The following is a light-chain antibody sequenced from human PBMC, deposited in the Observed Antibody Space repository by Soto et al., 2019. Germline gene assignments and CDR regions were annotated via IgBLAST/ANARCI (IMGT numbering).Light chain of an antibody. CDR3: SSFTSSSTLV. CDR2: DVT. CDR1: TSDIGGYNY. V-gene: IGLV2-14*03. J-gene: IGLJ2*01. Sequence: QSALTQPASVSGSPGQSITISCTGTTSDIGGYNYVSLYQQHPGTAPKLMIYDVTNRPSGVSNRFSGSKSGSTASLTISGLQAEDEADYYCSSFTSSSTLVFGGGTKLTVL.